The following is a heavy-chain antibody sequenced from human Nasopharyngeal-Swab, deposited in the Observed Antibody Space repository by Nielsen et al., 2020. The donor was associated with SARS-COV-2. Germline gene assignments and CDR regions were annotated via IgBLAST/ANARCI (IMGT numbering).Heavy chain of an antibody. CDR2: IGTGGGRA. J-gene: IGHJ6*03. CDR1: GFNFRHYA. Sequence: GGSLRPSCTASGFNFRHYAMSWVRLAPGKGLEWVAGIGTGGGRADYAESVKGRFSISRDNSKHTLYLQLNSLRVEDTAVYYCARNDNALVIWYYYYMDVWGKGTTVTVTS. V-gene: IGHV3-23*03. D-gene: IGHD2-15*01. CDR3: ARNDNALVIWYYYYMDV.